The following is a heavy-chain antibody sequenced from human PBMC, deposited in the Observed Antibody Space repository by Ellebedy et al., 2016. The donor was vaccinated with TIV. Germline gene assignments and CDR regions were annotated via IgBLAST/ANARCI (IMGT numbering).Heavy chain of an antibody. CDR1: GGTFSSYA. V-gene: IGHV1-18*01. D-gene: IGHD6-19*01. CDR3: ARGGRLLAVAGTGVGDY. Sequence: ASVKVSCKASGGTFSSYAISWVRQAPGQGLEWMGWISAYNGNTNYAQKLQGRVTMTTDTSTSTAYMELRSLRSDDTAVYYCARGGRLLAVAGTGVGDYWGQGTLVTVSS. CDR2: ISAYNGNT. J-gene: IGHJ4*02.